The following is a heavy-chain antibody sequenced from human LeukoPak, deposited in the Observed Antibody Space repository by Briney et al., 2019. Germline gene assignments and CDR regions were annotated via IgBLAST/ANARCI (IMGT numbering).Heavy chain of an antibody. V-gene: IGHV6-1*01. CDR2: TYYRSKWYN. CDR1: GDSVSSNSAA. D-gene: IGHD6-13*01. J-gene: IGHJ5*02. CDR3: ARDSSSWFPPRWGWFDP. Sequence: SQTLSLTCAISGDSVSSNSAAWNWIRQSPSRGLEWLGRTYYRSKWYNDYAVSVKSRITINPDTSKNQFSLQLNSVTPGDTAVYYCARDSSSWFPPRWGWFDPWGQGTLVTVSS.